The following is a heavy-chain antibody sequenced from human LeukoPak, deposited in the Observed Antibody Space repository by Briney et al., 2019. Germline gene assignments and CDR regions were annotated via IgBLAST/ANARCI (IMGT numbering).Heavy chain of an antibody. Sequence: SETLSLTCTVSGGSISSGSYYWSWIRQPPGKGLEWIGYIYYSGSTNYNPSLKSRVTISVDTSKNQFSLKLSSVTAADTAVYYCARGPLIAAAENWFDPWGQGTLVTVSS. CDR1: GGSISSGSYY. J-gene: IGHJ5*02. D-gene: IGHD6-13*01. V-gene: IGHV4-61*01. CDR3: ARGPLIAAAENWFDP. CDR2: IYYSGST.